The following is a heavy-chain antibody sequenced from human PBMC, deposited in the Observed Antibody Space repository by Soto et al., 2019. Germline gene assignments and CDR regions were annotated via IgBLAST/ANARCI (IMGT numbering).Heavy chain of an antibody. Sequence: ASVKVSCKASGYTFTAYYMHWVRQAPGQGLEWMGWINPNSGGTYHAQNFQGRVTMTRDTSTTTAYMELASLRSDDTAVYYCARGGGRGYNELDPWGHGTLVTVAS. CDR1: GYTFTAYY. J-gene: IGHJ5*02. CDR3: ARGGGRGYNELDP. V-gene: IGHV1-2*02. D-gene: IGHD5-12*01. CDR2: INPNSGGT.